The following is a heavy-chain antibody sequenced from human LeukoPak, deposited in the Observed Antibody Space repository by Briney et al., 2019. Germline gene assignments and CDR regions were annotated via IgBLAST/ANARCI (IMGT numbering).Heavy chain of an antibody. J-gene: IGHJ5*02. CDR1: GGSISSSIYY. D-gene: IGHD2-2*01. CDR3: ARGFEGTSYSNWFDP. Sequence: SETLSLTCTVSGGSISSSIYYWGWIRQPPGKGLEWIGSIYYSGSAYYNPSLKSRVTISVDTSKNQFSLKLSSVTAADTAVYYCARGFEGTSYSNWFDPWGQGTLVTVSS. V-gene: IGHV4-39*07. CDR2: IYYSGSA.